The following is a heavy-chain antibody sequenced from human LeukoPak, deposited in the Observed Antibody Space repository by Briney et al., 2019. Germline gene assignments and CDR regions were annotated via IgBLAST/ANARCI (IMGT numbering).Heavy chain of an antibody. J-gene: IGHJ6*03. CDR1: GGTFSSYA. CDR3: ARTEESGYSYRYFGYYYYMDV. V-gene: IGHV1-69*06. Sequence: ASVKVSCKASGGTFSSYAISWVRQAPGQGLEWMGGIIPIFGTANYAQKFQGRVTITADKSTSTAYMELSSLRSEDTAVYYCARTEESGYSYRYFGYYYYMDVWGKGTTVTVSS. D-gene: IGHD5-18*01. CDR2: IIPIFGTA.